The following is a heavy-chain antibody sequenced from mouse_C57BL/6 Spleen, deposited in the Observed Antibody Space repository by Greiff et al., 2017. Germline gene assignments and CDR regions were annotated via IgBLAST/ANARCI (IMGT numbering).Heavy chain of an antibody. J-gene: IGHJ2*01. V-gene: IGHV5-4*01. D-gene: IGHD3-2*02. CDR2: ISDGGSYT. Sequence: EVKLVESGGGLVKPGGSLKLSCAASGFTFSSYAMSWVRQTPEKRLEWVATISDGGSYTYYPDNVKGRVTISRDNAKNNLYLQMSHLKSEDTAMYYCARDGDSSGYVGYFDYWGQGTTLTVSS. CDR1: GFTFSSYA. CDR3: ARDGDSSGYVGYFDY.